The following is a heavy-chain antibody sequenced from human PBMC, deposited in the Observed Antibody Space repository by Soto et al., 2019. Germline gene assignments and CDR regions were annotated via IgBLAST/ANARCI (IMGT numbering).Heavy chain of an antibody. CDR3: ARVPTYYYYGMDV. Sequence: GESLKISCQGSGYSFTTYWLSWVRQMPGKGLEWMGKIDPSDSYIDYSPSFEGHVTISADKSVCTAYLQWSSLKASDTAVYFCARVPTYYYYGMDVWGQGTTVTVSS. CDR1: GYSFTTYW. J-gene: IGHJ6*02. V-gene: IGHV5-10-1*01. CDR2: IDPSDSYI.